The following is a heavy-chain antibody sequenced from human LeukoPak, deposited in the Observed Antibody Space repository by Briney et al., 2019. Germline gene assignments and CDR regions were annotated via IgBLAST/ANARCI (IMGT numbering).Heavy chain of an antibody. V-gene: IGHV4-39*01. CDR1: GASISDKTYS. Sequence: SETLSLSCTVSGASISDKTYSWGWIRQPPGKGLEYLGTTSYGGNTYYNPSLQSRVTISVDTSKNQFSLRLSSVTATDTAVYYCSRHQGGWSRYSYFYYMDLWGNGTRVTVSS. J-gene: IGHJ6*03. CDR3: SRHQGGWSRYSYFYYMDL. D-gene: IGHD6-19*01. CDR2: TSYGGNT.